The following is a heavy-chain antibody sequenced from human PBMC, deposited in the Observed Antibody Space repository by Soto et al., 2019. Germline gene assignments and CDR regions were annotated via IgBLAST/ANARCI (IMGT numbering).Heavy chain of an antibody. Sequence: GGSLRLSCAASGFTFSSYAMSWVRQAPGKGLEWVSGISGGGGNTNYADSVKGRFTISRDKSKNMVYLQMNSLRAEDTAVYYCAKDFGVLTYGFDYWGQGTLVTVSS. CDR1: GFTFSSYA. J-gene: IGHJ4*02. D-gene: IGHD3-3*01. CDR2: ISGGGGNT. CDR3: AKDFGVLTYGFDY. V-gene: IGHV3-23*01.